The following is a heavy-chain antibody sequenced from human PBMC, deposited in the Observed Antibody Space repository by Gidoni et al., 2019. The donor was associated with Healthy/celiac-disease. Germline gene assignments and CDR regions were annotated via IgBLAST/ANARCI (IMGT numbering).Heavy chain of an antibody. V-gene: IGHV4-61*02. CDR1: GGSISSCSYY. CDR2: IYTSGST. J-gene: IGHJ3*02. Sequence: QVQLQESGPGLLKPSQTLSLTCTVSGGSISSCSYYWSWSRQPAGKGLEWIGRIYTSGSTNYNPALKSRVTISVDTSKNQFSLKLSSVTAADTAVYYCARANYYDSSGYLKRAFDIWGQGTMVTVSS. D-gene: IGHD3-22*01. CDR3: ARANYYDSSGYLKRAFDI.